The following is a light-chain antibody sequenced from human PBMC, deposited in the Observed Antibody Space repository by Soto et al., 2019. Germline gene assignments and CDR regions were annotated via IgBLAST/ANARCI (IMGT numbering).Light chain of an antibody. CDR3: HQYNSWPR. Sequence: EIVMTQSPATLSVSAGERATLSCRASQSVSSNLAWYQQKPGQAPRLLIYGASTTATGIPARFSGSGSGTEFTLTISSLQSEDFAVYYCHQYNSWPRFGQGTRLE. CDR1: QSVSSN. V-gene: IGKV3-15*01. J-gene: IGKJ5*01. CDR2: GAS.